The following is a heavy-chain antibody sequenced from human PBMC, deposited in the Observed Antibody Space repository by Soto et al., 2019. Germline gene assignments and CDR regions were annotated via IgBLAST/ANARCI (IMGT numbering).Heavy chain of an antibody. CDR3: ARHTLFGVVIGMDV. V-gene: IGHV4-31*03. CDR2: IYYSGST. Sequence: TLYLICTVSGGSISSGGYYWSWIRQHPGKGLEWIGYIYYSGSTYYNPSLKSRVTISVDTSKNQFSLKLSSVTAADTAVYYCARHTLFGVVIGMDVWGQGTTVT. D-gene: IGHD3-3*01. CDR1: GGSISSGGYY. J-gene: IGHJ6*02.